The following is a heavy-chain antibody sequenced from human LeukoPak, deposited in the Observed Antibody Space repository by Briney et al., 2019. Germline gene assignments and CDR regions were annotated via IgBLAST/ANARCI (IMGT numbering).Heavy chain of an antibody. CDR2: IYYSGST. V-gene: IGHV4-59*01. J-gene: IGHJ4*02. CDR1: GGSFSGYY. D-gene: IGHD1-26*01. Sequence: TPSETLSLTCAVYGGSFSGYYWSWIRQPPVKGLEWIGYIYYSGSTNYNPSLKSRVTISVDTSKNQFSLKLSSVTAADTAVYYCARDRNPIVGATNFDYWGQGTLVTVSS. CDR3: ARDRNPIVGATNFDY.